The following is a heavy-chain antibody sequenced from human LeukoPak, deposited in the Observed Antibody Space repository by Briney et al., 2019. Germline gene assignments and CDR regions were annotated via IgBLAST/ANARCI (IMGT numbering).Heavy chain of an antibody. CDR2: IWYDGSNK. CDR3: ARSLADESYYDSSGYLAY. D-gene: IGHD3-22*01. V-gene: IGHV3-33*01. Sequence: PGRSLRLSCAASGFTFSSYGMHWVRQAPGKGLEWVAVIWYDGSNKYYADSVKGRFTISRDNSKNTLYLQMNSLRAEDTAVYYCARSLADESYYDSSGYLAYWGQGTLVTVSS. CDR1: GFTFSSYG. J-gene: IGHJ4*02.